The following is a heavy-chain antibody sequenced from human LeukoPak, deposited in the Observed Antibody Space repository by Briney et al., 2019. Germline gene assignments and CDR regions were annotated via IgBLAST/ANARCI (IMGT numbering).Heavy chain of an antibody. CDR1: GFTFSSYS. Sequence: PGGSLRLSCAASGFTFSSYSMNWIRQAPGKGLEWVSFITSDSNTVNYAASVKGRFTISRDNTKNSLYLQMNSLRVEDSAVYYCAKDHXXXXXXXCYYXXWGQGTLX. V-gene: IGHV3-48*04. J-gene: IGHJ4*02. CDR2: ITSDSNTV. CDR3: AKDHXXXXXXXCYYXX.